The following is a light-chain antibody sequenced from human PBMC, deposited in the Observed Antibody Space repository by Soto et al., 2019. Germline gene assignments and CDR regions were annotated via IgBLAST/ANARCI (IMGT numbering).Light chain of an antibody. CDR3: QQRSNWPST. CDR1: QSVSSY. V-gene: IGKV3-11*01. Sequence: EIVLTQSPATLSLSPGDRATLSCRASQSVSSYLAWYQQKPGQAPRLLIYDASNRATGIPARFSGSGSGTDFTLTITSLEPEDFAVYYCQQRSNWPSTFGGRTTVEIK. CDR2: DAS. J-gene: IGKJ4*01.